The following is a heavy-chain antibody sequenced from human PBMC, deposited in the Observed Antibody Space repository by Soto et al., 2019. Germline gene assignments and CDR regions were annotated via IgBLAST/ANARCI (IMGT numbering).Heavy chain of an antibody. D-gene: IGHD6-6*01. CDR2: IYYSGTT. J-gene: IGHJ4*02. CDR1: GGSISSSSYY. CDR3: AIELAPTKIDY. V-gene: IGHV4-39*01. Sequence: SETLSLTCTVSGGSISSSSYYWGWIRQPPGKGLEWIGSIYYSGTTYYNPSLKSRVTISVDTSKNQFSLKLSSVTAADTAVYYCAIELAPTKIDYWGQGTLVTVSS.